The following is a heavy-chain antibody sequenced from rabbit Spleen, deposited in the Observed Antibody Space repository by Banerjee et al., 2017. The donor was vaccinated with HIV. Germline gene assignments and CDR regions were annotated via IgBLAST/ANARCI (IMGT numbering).Heavy chain of an antibody. Sequence: QEQLEESGGGLVKPEGSLTLTCKASGFDFSSYGVSWVRQAPGKGLEWIGYIDPLFGTTYYANWVNGRFTISSHNAQNTLYLQLNSLTVADTATYFCVRGASSSGYYSLWGQGTLVTVS. CDR2: IDPLFGTT. V-gene: IGHV1S47*01. CDR1: GFDFSSYG. J-gene: IGHJ3*01. CDR3: VRGASSSGYYSL. D-gene: IGHD1-1*01.